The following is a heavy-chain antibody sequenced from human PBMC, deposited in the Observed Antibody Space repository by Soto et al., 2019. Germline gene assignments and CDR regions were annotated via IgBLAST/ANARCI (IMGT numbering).Heavy chain of an antibody. V-gene: IGHV2-70*01. CDR3: ARSLLEHYGMDV. CDR1: GFSLTTGGMC. CDR2: IDWGDDK. Sequence: SGPTLVNPTQTLTLTCNFSGFSLTTGGMCVSWIRQPPGKALEWLALIDWGDDKYYSTSLETRLTISKDTSKTQVVLTMTNMDPADTATYYCARSLLEHYGMDVWGQGTTVTVSS. D-gene: IGHD2-21*01. J-gene: IGHJ6*02.